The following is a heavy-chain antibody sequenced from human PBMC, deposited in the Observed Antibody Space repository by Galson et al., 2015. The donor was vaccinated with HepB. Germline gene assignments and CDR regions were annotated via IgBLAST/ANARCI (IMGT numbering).Heavy chain of an antibody. CDR1: GLSFSTSG. V-gene: IGHV3-30*18. J-gene: IGHJ4*02. Sequence: SLRLSCAASGLSFSTSGMHWVRQAPGKGLEWVAVISYDGTKEYYADSVKGRFTISRDNSKNTLYLQMHSLRSEDTAVYYCAKLPGPDDHFVVETAIASNFWGQGTLVTVSS. CDR2: ISYDGTKE. D-gene: IGHD2-21*02. CDR3: AKLPGPDDHFVVETAIASNF.